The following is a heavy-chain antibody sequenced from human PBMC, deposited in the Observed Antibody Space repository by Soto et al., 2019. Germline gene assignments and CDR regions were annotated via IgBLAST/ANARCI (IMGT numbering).Heavy chain of an antibody. V-gene: IGHV3-21*01. CDR2: ISSSSSYI. D-gene: IGHD5-18*01. J-gene: IGHJ5*02. CDR1: GFTFSSYS. Sequence: EVQLVESGGGLVKPGGSLRLSCAASGFTFSSYSMNWVRQAPGKGLEWVSSISSSSSYIYYADSVKGRFTISRDNTKNSLYLQMNSLRAEDTAVYYCARDGLTDSAGWFDPWGQGTLVTVSS. CDR3: ARDGLTDSAGWFDP.